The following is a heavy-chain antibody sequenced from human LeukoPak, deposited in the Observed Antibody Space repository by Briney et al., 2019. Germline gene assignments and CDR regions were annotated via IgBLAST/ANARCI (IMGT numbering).Heavy chain of an antibody. CDR2: IDPSDSYT. V-gene: IGHV5-10-1*01. CDR3: ARHYGAAGDFDY. J-gene: IGHJ4*02. Sequence: GESLRISCKGSGYSLTSNRISWVRQMPGKGLEWMGRIDPSDSYTNYSPSFEGHVTISADKSISTAYLQWSSLKASDIATYYCARHYGAAGDFDYWGQGTLVTVSS. D-gene: IGHD6-13*01. CDR1: GYSLTSNR.